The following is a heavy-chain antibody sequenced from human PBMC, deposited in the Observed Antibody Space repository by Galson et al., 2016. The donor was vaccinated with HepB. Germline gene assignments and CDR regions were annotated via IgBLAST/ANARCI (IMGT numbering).Heavy chain of an antibody. CDR3: SRGAWTVTVRYNQYYLDY. Sequence: SLRLSCAASEFTFSSYAMSWARQAPGKGLEWVSLVSRSGGSTYYAASVKGRFTISRDNSKSTLYLQMNSLTAEDTAAYYCSRGAWTVTVRYNQYYLDYWGQGTLVADSS. CDR2: VSRSGGST. CDR1: EFTFSSYA. D-gene: IGHD4-11*01. J-gene: IGHJ4*02. V-gene: IGHV3-23*01.